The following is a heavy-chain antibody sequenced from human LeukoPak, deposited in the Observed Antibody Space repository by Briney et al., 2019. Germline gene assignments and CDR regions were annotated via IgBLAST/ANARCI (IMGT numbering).Heavy chain of an antibody. CDR1: GFTFSTYS. Sequence: GGSLRLSCAAPGFTFSTYSMNWVRQAPGKGLEWVSSISSSSSYIYYADSVKGRFTISRDNAKNSLYLQMNSLRAEDTAVYYCARFALKTPPTDWGQGTLVTVSS. CDR2: ISSSSSYI. V-gene: IGHV3-21*01. CDR3: ARFALKTPPTD. J-gene: IGHJ4*02.